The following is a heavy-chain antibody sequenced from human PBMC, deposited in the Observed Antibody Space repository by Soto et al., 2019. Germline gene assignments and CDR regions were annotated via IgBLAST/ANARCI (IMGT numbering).Heavy chain of an antibody. D-gene: IGHD2-2*01. CDR3: ARVPLPCCSRPSCHYFDY. CDR1: GFTFSSYW. Sequence: GGSLRLSCAASGFTFSSYWMSWVRQAPGKGLEWVANIKQDGSEKYYVDSVNGRFAISRDNAKNSLYLQMNSLRAEDTAVYYCARVPLPCCSRPSCHYFDYRGQGTLVTGSS. V-gene: IGHV3-7*01. J-gene: IGHJ4*02. CDR2: IKQDGSEK.